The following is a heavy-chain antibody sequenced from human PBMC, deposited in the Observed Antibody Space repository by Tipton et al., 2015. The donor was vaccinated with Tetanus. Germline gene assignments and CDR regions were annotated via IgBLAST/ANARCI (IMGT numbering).Heavy chain of an antibody. CDR3: ARRSLTNYGLDV. V-gene: IGHV3-23*01. J-gene: IGHJ6*02. D-gene: IGHD1-1*01. Sequence: GSLRLSCAGSGFTFGIYAMSWVRQAPGKGLEWVSAISGGGDRTFYEDSVKGRFTISRDHARNTVYLQMNSLRAEDTAVYFCARRSLTNYGLDVWGQGTPVTVSS. CDR2: ISGGGDRT. CDR1: GFTFGIYA.